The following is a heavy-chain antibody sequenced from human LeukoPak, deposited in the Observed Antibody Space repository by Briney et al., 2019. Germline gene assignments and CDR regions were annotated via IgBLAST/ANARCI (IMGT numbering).Heavy chain of an antibody. V-gene: IGHV4-59*01. Sequence: SETLSLTCTVSGGSISSYYWSWIRQPPGKGLEWIGYIYYSGSTNYNPSLKSRVTISVDTSKNQFSLKLSSVTAADTAVYYCARALDTAMTYFDYWGREPWSPSPQ. CDR3: ARALDTAMTYFDY. CDR1: GGSISSYY. CDR2: IYYSGST. J-gene: IGHJ4*02. D-gene: IGHD5-18*01.